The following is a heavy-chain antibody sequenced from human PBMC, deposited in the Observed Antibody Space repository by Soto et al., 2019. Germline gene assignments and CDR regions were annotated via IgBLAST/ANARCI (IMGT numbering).Heavy chain of an antibody. CDR3: ASTRLHDY. CDR2: INQDGDAK. CDR1: GFNFSAYW. D-gene: IGHD4-4*01. Sequence: EVQLVESGGDLVQPGGSLRLSCAASGFNFSAYWMSWVRQAPGKGLEWVANINQDGDAKTYVDSVKGQFTISRDNAKNSLYLQMNSLRAEDTAMYYCASTRLHDYWGQGALVAVSS. J-gene: IGHJ4*02. V-gene: IGHV3-7*01.